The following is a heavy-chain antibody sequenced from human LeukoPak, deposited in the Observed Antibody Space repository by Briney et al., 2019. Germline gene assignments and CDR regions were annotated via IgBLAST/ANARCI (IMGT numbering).Heavy chain of an antibody. CDR2: ISYDGSNK. V-gene: IGHV3-30*03. CDR3: ARDFWDSGVVINGLDK. J-gene: IGHJ3*02. Sequence: GGSLRLSCAASGFTFSSYGIHWVRQAPGKGLEWVAVISYDGSNKYYADSVKGRFTISRDNSKNTLYLQMNSLSVDDTAIYYCARDFWDSGVVINGLDKWGQGTMVTVSS. CDR1: GFTFSSYG. D-gene: IGHD3-3*01.